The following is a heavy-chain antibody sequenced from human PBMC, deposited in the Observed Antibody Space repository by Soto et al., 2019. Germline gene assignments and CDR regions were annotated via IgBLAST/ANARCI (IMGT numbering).Heavy chain of an antibody. CDR2: IIPVLGIV. D-gene: IGHD1-1*01. V-gene: IGHV1-69*04. Sequence: QVQLVQSGAEVKKPGSSVKVSCKASGGTFTSYSITWVRQAPGQGLELMGRIIPVLGIVNYAQKFQGRVTITADKSTTTAYMALSSLSSEATAVYCFATDGLATTRRYFDSWGQGTLVTVSS. J-gene: IGHJ4*02. CDR3: ATDGLATTRRYFDS. CDR1: GGTFTSYS.